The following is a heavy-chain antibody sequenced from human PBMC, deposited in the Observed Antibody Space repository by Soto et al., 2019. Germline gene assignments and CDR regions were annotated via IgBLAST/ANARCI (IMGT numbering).Heavy chain of an antibody. CDR2: SSNSGTYT. V-gene: IGHV3-11*06. CDR3: ARSGDNYNVLDY. D-gene: IGHD3-10*02. CDR1: GVTVSDYY. Sequence: GRSLRLSCAASGVTVSDYYMSWIRQAPGKGLEWLSYSSNSGTYTRYADSVKGRFPISRDNAKNSLYLQINSLRGEDSATYYCARSGDNYNVLDYWGKGT. J-gene: IGHJ4*02.